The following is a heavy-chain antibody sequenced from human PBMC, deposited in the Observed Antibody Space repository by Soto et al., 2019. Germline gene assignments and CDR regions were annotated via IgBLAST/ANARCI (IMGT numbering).Heavy chain of an antibody. V-gene: IGHV3-48*02. D-gene: IGHD5-12*01. Sequence: EVQLVESGGGLVQPGGSLRLSCAASGFTFDTYNMNWVRQAPGKGLEWVSYISVSSSTIYYADSVKGRFTISRDNAKHSLELQMNSLRDEDTAVYYCARIRGHSGYDFDSWGQGTLVTVSS. CDR3: ARIRGHSGYDFDS. J-gene: IGHJ5*01. CDR2: ISVSSSTI. CDR1: GFTFDTYN.